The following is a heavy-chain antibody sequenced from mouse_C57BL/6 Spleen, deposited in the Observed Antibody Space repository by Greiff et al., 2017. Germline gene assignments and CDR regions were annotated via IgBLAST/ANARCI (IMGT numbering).Heavy chain of an antibody. CDR2: IYPGGGYT. V-gene: IGHV1-63*01. J-gene: IGHJ3*01. CDR1: GYTFTNYW. D-gene: IGHD2-4*01. CDR3: ARSYDYDEGFAY. Sequence: VMLVESGAELVRPGTSVKMSCKASGYTFTNYWIGWAKQRPGHGLEWIGDIYPGGGYTNYNEKFKGKATLTADKSSSTAYMQFSSLTSEDSAIYYCARSYDYDEGFAYWGQGTLVTVSA.